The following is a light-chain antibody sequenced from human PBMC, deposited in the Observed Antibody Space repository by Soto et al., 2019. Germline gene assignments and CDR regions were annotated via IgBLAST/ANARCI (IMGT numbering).Light chain of an antibody. CDR2: AAS. J-gene: IGKJ3*01. Sequence: DIQMTQSPSSLSASVGDRVTITCRASQSISSYLNWYQQKPGKAPKLLIYAASSLQSGVLSRFSGSGSGTDFTLTISSLQPEDFATYYCQQSYSTPPLTFGPGTKVDIK. CDR3: QQSYSTPPLT. V-gene: IGKV1-39*01. CDR1: QSISSY.